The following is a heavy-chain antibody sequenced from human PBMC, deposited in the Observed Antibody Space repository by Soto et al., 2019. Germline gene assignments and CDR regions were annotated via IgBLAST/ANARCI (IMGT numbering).Heavy chain of an antibody. D-gene: IGHD2-15*01. CDR3: ATLPPRIVVVVLPIPS. V-gene: IGHV4-30-2*01. CDR2: MYHSGST. Sequence: TLSLTCAVSGGSIISGGYSWSWIRQPPGKGLEWIGYMYHSGSTYYNPSLKSRVTISIDRSKNQFSLKLSSVTAADTAVYYCATLPPRIVVVVLPIPSWGQGTLVTVSS. J-gene: IGHJ4*02. CDR1: GGSIISGGYS.